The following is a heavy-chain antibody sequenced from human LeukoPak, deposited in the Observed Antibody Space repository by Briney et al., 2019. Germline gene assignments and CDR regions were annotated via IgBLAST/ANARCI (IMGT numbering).Heavy chain of an antibody. CDR1: GFTFSNYA. J-gene: IGHJ6*03. CDR2: ISSSGSTI. Sequence: GGSLRLSCAASGFTFSNYAMHWVRQAPGKGLEWVSYISSSGSTIYYADSVKGRFTISRDNAKNSLYLQMNSLRAENTAVYYCARDGHTMDVWGKGTTVTVSS. V-gene: IGHV3-48*03. CDR3: ARDGHTMDV.